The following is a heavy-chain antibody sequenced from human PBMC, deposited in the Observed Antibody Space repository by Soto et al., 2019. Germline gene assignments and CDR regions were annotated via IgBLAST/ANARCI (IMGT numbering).Heavy chain of an antibody. CDR2: ISGSGGST. Sequence: PGESLKISCAASGFTFSSYAMSWVRQAPGKGLEWVSAISGSGGSTYYADSVKGRFTISRDNSKNTLYLQMNSLRAEDTAVYYCAKGPYSNPPRGGMDVWGQGTTVTVSS. CDR1: GFTFSSYA. CDR3: AKGPYSNPPRGGMDV. J-gene: IGHJ6*02. V-gene: IGHV3-23*01. D-gene: IGHD4-4*01.